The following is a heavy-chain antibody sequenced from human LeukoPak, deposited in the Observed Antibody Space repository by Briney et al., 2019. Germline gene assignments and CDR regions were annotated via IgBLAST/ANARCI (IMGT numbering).Heavy chain of an antibody. J-gene: IGHJ4*02. CDR3: ARDTSTLDYYGSGSFDY. CDR1: GYTFTSYG. CDR2: IGAYNGNT. D-gene: IGHD3-10*01. V-gene: IGHV1-18*01. Sequence: ASVKVSCKASGYTFTSYGISWVRQAPGQGLGWMGWIGAYNGNTNYAQKLQGRVTMTTDTSTSTAYMELRSLRSDDTAVYYCARDTSTLDYYGSGSFDYWGQGTLVTVSS.